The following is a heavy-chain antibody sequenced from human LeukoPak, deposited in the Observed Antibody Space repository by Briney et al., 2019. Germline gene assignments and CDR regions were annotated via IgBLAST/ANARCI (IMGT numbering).Heavy chain of an antibody. Sequence: QAGGSLRLSCAASGFTFSSYAMSWVRQAPGKGLEWVSAISGSGGSTYYADSVKGRFTISRDNSKDTLYLQMSSLRAEDTAVYYCANSVEYYYDSSGYLRRWFEPWGGGTVVTVSS. CDR1: GFTFSSYA. CDR2: ISGSGGST. D-gene: IGHD3-22*01. J-gene: IGHJ5*02. CDR3: ANSVEYYYDSSGYLRRWFEP. V-gene: IGHV3-23*01.